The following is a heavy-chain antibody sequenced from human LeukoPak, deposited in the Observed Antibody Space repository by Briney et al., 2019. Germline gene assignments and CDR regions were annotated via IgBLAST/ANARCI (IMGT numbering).Heavy chain of an antibody. V-gene: IGHV1-18*01. CDR3: ARGLGYCSGGTCPNDY. D-gene: IGHD2-15*01. CDR1: GGTFSKYA. CDR2: ISDFNGLT. Sequence: ASVKVSCKASGGTFSKYAFNWVRQAPGQGLEWVGWISDFNGLTKYAQKLQDRVTMTTDASTSSAYLELRSLTSDDTAIYYCARGLGYCSGGTCPNDYWGQGTLVTVSS. J-gene: IGHJ4*02.